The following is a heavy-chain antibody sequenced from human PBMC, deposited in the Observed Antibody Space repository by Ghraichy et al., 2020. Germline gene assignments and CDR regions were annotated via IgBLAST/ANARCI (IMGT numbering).Heavy chain of an antibody. D-gene: IGHD1-26*01. V-gene: IGHV1-2*02. J-gene: IGHJ1*01. Sequence: ASVKVSCKASGYTFTGSYIHWVRQAPGQGLEWMAWINTNSGGTKFAEKFQGRVTVTRDTSISTAYVELSGLRSDDTAIYYCVRGAYNGSPNYQYWGQGTLVTVSS. CDR1: GYTFTGSY. CDR3: VRGAYNGSPNYQY. CDR2: INTNSGGT.